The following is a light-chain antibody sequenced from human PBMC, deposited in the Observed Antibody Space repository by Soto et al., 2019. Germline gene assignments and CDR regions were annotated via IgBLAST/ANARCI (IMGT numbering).Light chain of an antibody. CDR1: QGISSY. CDR2: AAS. CDR3: QQLNSYPRLFT. V-gene: IGKV1-9*01. Sequence: DIQLTQSPSFLSASVGDRVTITCRASQGISSYLAWYQQKPGKAPKLLIYAASTLQSGVPSGFSGSGSGTEFTLTISSLQPEDFATYYCQQLNSYPRLFTFGPGTKVDIK. J-gene: IGKJ3*01.